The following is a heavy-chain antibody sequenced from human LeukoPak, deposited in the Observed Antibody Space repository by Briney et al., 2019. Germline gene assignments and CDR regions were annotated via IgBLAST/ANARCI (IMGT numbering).Heavy chain of an antibody. V-gene: IGHV1-2*02. D-gene: IGHD4-23*01. J-gene: IGHJ5*02. CDR3: ARDQAWDYGDNYVGFDP. CDR1: GYTLTGYY. CDR2: INPNSGGT. Sequence: ASVKVSCRASGYTLTGYYMHWVRQAPGQGLEWMGWINPNSGGTNYAQKFQGRVTMTRDTSISTAYMELSRLRSDDTAVYYCARDQAWDYGDNYVGFDPWGQGTLVTVSS.